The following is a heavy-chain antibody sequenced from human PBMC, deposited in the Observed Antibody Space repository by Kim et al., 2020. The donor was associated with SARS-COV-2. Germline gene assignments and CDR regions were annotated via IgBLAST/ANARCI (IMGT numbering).Heavy chain of an antibody. CDR3: AKDLPTMIVVVITFYYYGMDV. CDR1: GFTFSSYA. J-gene: IGHJ6*02. Sequence: GGSLRLSCAASGFTFSSYAMSWVRQAPGKGLEWVSVISGSGGSTYYADSVMGRFTISRDNSKNTQYLQMISLRAEDTAVYYCAKDLPTMIVVVITFYYYGMDVWGQGTTVTVSS. V-gene: IGHV3-23*01. CDR2: ISGSGGST. D-gene: IGHD3-22*01.